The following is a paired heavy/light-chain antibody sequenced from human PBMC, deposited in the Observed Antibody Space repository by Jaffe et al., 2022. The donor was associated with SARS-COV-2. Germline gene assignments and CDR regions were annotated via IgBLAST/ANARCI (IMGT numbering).Heavy chain of an antibody. Sequence: EVQLVESGGSVVRPGGSLRLSCAASGFSFGDFGLSWVRQVPGKGLEWVSGINWKGASTGYADSVRGRFTISRDNAKNSLYLQMNSLRAEDTALYHCARGLLGTSCYGGACFYYAMDVWGQGTTVIVSS. CDR2: INWKGAST. V-gene: IGHV3-20*01. J-gene: IGHJ6*02. CDR3: ARGLLGTSCYGGACFYYAMDV. CDR1: GFSFGDFG. D-gene: IGHD2-2*01.
Light chain of an antibody. CDR3: CSYAGSYTLI. J-gene: IGLJ2*01. V-gene: IGLV2-11*01. CDR1: SSDVGAYNY. Sequence: QSALTQPRSVSGSPGQSVTISCTGTSSDVGAYNYVSWYQQHPGKAPKLMIYDVTKRPSGVPDRFSGSKSGSTASLTISGLQAEDEADYYCCSYAGSYTLIFGGGTKLTVL. CDR2: DVT.